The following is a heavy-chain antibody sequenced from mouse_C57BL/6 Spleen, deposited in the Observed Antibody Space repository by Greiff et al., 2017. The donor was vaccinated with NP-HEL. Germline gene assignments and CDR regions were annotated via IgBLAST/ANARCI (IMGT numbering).Heavy chain of an antibody. J-gene: IGHJ4*01. CDR2: IWSGGST. CDR3: ASLITTVVPYYAMDY. CDR1: GFSLTSYG. Sequence: VKLQESGPGLVQPSQSLSITCTVSGFSLTSYGVHWVRQSPGKGLEWLGVIWSGGSTDYNAAFISRLSISKDNSKSQVFFKMNSLQADDTAIYYCASLITTVVPYYAMDYWGQGTSVTVSS. D-gene: IGHD1-1*01. V-gene: IGHV2-2*01.